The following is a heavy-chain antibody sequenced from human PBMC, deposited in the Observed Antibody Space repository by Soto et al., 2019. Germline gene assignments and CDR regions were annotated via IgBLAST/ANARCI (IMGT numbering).Heavy chain of an antibody. D-gene: IGHD6-19*01. J-gene: IGHJ4*01. V-gene: IGHV1-3*01. CDR2: ISGDSGNT. CDR3: ARDGVAAGNINFDY. Sequence: QVHLVQCGAEVKKPGASGKVSCKASGYMFTKSAMHWVRQAPGQRLEWMGWISGDSGNTKYSPKLQDRVTITRDTSASTAYMELSSLRSEDTALYYCARDGVAAGNINFDYWGQGTLVTVSS. CDR1: GYMFTKSA.